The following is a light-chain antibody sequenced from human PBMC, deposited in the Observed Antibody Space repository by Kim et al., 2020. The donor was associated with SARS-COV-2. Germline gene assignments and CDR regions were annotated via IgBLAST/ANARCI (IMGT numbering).Light chain of an antibody. Sequence: GDSVTITCLATQDISNSLNWYQQKPGKAPKRLIYDASNLAKGVPSRFSGSGYGTDFTFTISSLQPEDIATYHCQQYYSLPPTFGAGTKVEIK. CDR3: QQYYSLPPT. V-gene: IGKV1-33*01. CDR1: QDISNS. J-gene: IGKJ4*01. CDR2: DAS.